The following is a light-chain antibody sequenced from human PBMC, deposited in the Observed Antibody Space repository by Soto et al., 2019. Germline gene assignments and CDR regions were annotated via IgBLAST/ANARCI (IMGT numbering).Light chain of an antibody. CDR2: QAS. V-gene: IGKV3-20*01. CDR1: QSVRSTY. Sequence: EVVLTQSPGTLSLSPGEKATLSFRASQSVRSTYLAWYRQNPGQAPRLLIHQASNRATGIPDRFSGSGSGADFTLTISRLEPEDFAVYYCQQYWSSPRTFGQGTKV. J-gene: IGKJ1*01. CDR3: QQYWSSPRT.